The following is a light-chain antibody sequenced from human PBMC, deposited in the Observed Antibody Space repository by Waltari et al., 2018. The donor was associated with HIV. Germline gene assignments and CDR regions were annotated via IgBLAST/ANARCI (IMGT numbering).Light chain of an antibody. CDR2: DVT. V-gene: IGLV2-11*01. Sequence: QSALTQPRSVSGSPGQSVTISCTGANSDVGAYDYVSWYQHHPDKAPKLIIYDVTQRPSGVPDRFSGSKSGNTASLTISGLQADDEADYYCCSYAGTYIFYVFGTGTKVTVL. CDR3: CSYAGTYIFYV. CDR1: NSDVGAYDY. J-gene: IGLJ1*01.